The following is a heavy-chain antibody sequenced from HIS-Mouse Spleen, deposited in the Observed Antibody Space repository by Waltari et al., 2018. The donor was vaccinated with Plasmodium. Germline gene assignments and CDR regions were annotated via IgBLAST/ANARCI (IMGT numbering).Heavy chain of an antibody. Sequence: QVQLVQSGAEGKRPGASVQVSCKASGYTFRSYGLSWVGQAPGQGLERMGWISGYNGNTNYAQKVQGRVTMTTDTSTSTAYMELRSLRSDDTAVYYCARLLPWVHGHFDYWGQGTLVTVSS. D-gene: IGHD1-26*01. CDR3: ARLLPWVHGHFDY. CDR2: ISGYNGNT. V-gene: IGHV1-18*01. CDR1: GYTFRSYG. J-gene: IGHJ4*02.